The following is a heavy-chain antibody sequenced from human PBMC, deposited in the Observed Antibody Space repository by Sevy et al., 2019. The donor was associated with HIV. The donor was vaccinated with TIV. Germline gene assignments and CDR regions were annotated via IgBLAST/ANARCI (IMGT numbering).Heavy chain of an antibody. V-gene: IGHV1-2*02. Sequence: ASVKVSCKASGYTFTGYYMHWVRQAPGQGLEWMGWINPNSGGTNYAQKFQGRVTMTRDTSISTAYMELSRLRSDDTAGNTWGRDPIAVAGTKYNWSDPWAREPWSPSPQ. CDR2: INPNSGGT. J-gene: IGHJ5*02. CDR1: GYTFTGYY. CDR3: GRDPIAVAGTKYNWSDP. D-gene: IGHD6-19*01.